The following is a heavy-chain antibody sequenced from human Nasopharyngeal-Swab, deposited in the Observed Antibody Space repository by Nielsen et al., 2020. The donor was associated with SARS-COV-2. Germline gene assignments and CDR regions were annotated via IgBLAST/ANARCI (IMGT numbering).Heavy chain of an antibody. V-gene: IGHV4-59*01. CDR1: GGSISSYY. Sequence: SETLSLTCTVSGGSISSYYWSWIRQPPGKGLEWIGYIYYSGSTNYNPSLKSRVTISVDTSKNQFSLKLSSVTAADTAVYYCARSLVGVSRHFDYWGQGALVTVSS. CDR3: ARSLVGVSRHFDY. J-gene: IGHJ4*02. D-gene: IGHD1-26*01. CDR2: IYYSGST.